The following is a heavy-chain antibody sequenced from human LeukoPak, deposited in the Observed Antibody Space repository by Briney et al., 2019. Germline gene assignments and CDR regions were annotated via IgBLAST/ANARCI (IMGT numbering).Heavy chain of an antibody. Sequence: GGSLRLSCAASGCTFDSYVMNWVRQAPGRGLEWVSAVSGSGGTYYADSVKGRFTIFRDNSKNTLYLQMNSLRAEDTAVYYCVRSKGGQYYFDYWGQGTLATVSS. CDR2: VSGSGGT. CDR3: VRSKGGQYYFDY. V-gene: IGHV3-23*01. J-gene: IGHJ4*02. D-gene: IGHD2-15*01. CDR1: GCTFDSYV.